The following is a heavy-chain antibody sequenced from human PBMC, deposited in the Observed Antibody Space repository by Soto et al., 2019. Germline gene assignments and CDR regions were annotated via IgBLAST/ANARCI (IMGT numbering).Heavy chain of an antibody. CDR2: IKQDEGEE. Sequence: EVQLVESGGGLVQPGGSLRLSCAASGFTFPDYWMSWVRQAPGKWREWVANIKQDEGEEFYVDSVKGRFIISRDNSSNLLYLQMNSLRLEDTALYYCARVGITVSSDYYYAMDVCGQGTTVTVSS. J-gene: IGHJ6*02. CDR1: GFTFPDYW. V-gene: IGHV3-7*03. CDR3: ARVGITVSSDYYYAMDV. D-gene: IGHD3-10*01.